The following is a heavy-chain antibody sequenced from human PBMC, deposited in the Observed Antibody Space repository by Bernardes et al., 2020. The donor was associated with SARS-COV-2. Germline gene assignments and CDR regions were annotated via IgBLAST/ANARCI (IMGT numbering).Heavy chain of an antibody. Sequence: VGSLLLSCAASGFTFSSSSMNWVRQAPGQGLEWVSYISSSSSTIYYADSVKGRFTISRDNAKNSLYLQMNSLRAEDTAVYYCARDLTYDFWSGYSRVFDYWGQGTLVTVSS. J-gene: IGHJ4*02. CDR3: ARDLTYDFWSGYSRVFDY. V-gene: IGHV3-48*01. CDR2: ISSSSSTI. CDR1: GFTFSSSS. D-gene: IGHD3-3*01.